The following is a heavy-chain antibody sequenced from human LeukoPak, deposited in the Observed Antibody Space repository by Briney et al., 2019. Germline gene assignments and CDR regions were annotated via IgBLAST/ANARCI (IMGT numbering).Heavy chain of an antibody. D-gene: IGHD3-10*01. CDR3: ANRGSGYYYFDY. CDR1: GFTFSSYA. J-gene: IGHJ4*02. CDR2: ISGSGGST. V-gene: IGHV3-23*01. Sequence: AGGSLRLSCAASGFTFSSYAMSWVRQAPGKGLEWVSAISGSGGSTYYADSVKGRFTISRDNSKNTLYLQMNSLRAEDTAVYYCANRGSGYYYFDYWGQGTLVTVSS.